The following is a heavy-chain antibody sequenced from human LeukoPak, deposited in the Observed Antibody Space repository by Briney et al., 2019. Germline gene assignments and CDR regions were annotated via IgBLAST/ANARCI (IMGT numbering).Heavy chain of an antibody. J-gene: IGHJ4*02. Sequence: PGGSLTLSCAASGFTFSDYYMSWIRQAPGKGLEWVSYISTSGSTIYYADSVRGRFTISRDNAKNSLYLQMNSLRAEDTAVYYCARDNRGYSSGAADYWGQGTLVTVSS. CDR2: ISTSGSTI. D-gene: IGHD6-19*01. CDR3: ARDNRGYSSGAADY. CDR1: GFTFSDYY. V-gene: IGHV3-11*01.